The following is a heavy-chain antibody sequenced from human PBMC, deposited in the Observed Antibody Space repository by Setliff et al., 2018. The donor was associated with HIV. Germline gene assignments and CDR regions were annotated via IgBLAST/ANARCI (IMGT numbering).Heavy chain of an antibody. CDR2: IYSTGST. Sequence: SETLSLTCSVSGGSIRSGSYYWSWIRQPAGKGLEWIGHIYSTGSTRYNPSLESRLTILVDTSRNQFSLKLNSVTAADTAVYYCARGLSSQTYWGTRPLGLDYWGQGSLVTVSS. D-gene: IGHD2-2*01. CDR1: GGSIRSGSYY. V-gene: IGHV4-61*09. J-gene: IGHJ4*01. CDR3: ARGLSSQTYWGTRPLGLDY.